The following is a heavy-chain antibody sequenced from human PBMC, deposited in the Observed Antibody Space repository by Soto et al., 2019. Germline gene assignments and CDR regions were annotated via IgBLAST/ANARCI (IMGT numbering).Heavy chain of an antibody. V-gene: IGHV4-31*03. Sequence: QVQLQESGPGLVKPSQTLSLTCTVSGGSISSGGYYWSWIRQHPGKGLEWIGYIYYSGSTYYNPSLKGRVNLSVDTAKNQFSLKLSSVTAADTAGDYCAGEVGTPYYYYMDVWGKGTTVTVSS. CDR2: IYYSGST. CDR3: AGEVGTPYYYYMDV. D-gene: IGHD5-12*01. J-gene: IGHJ6*03. CDR1: GGSISSGGYY.